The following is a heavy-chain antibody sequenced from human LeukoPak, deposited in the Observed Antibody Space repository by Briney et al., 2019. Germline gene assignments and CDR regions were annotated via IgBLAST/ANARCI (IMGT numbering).Heavy chain of an antibody. CDR1: GGSFSGYY. V-gene: IGHV4-34*01. CDR3: ARVAAALLQRKLDWFDP. D-gene: IGHD6-13*01. J-gene: IGHJ5*02. CDR2: INHSGST. Sequence: SETLSLTCAVYGGSFSGYYWSWIRQPPGKGLEWIGEINHSGSTNYNPSLTSRVTISVDTSKNQFSLKLSSVTAADTAVYYRARVAAALLQRKLDWFDPWGQGTLVTVSS.